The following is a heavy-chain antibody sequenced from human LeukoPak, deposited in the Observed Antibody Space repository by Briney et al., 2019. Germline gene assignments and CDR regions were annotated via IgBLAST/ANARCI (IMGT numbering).Heavy chain of an antibody. Sequence: GGSLRLSCAASGFTFSSYDMHWVRQAPGKGLEWVAAISYDGSNKYYADSVKGRFTISRDNSKNTLYLQMNSLRVEDTAVYHCARDPSFYDQWQGAYWGQGTLVTVSS. V-gene: IGHV3-30-3*01. D-gene: IGHD2/OR15-2a*01. J-gene: IGHJ4*02. CDR2: ISYDGSNK. CDR3: ARDPSFYDQWQGAY. CDR1: GFTFSSYD.